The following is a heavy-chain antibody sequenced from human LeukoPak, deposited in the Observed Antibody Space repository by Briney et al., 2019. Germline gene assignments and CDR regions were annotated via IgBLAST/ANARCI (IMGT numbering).Heavy chain of an antibody. CDR1: GFSVSGNY. CDR2: INTGGST. Sequence: GGSLRLSCVVSGFSVSGNYMSWVRQAPGKGLEWVSFINTGGSTYYADSVKGRFTISRDNFKNTLFLQMNSLRAEDTAVYYCARGGLHSDFDSWGQGTLVTVSS. CDR3: ARGGLHSDFDS. D-gene: IGHD5-24*01. J-gene: IGHJ4*02. V-gene: IGHV3-66*01.